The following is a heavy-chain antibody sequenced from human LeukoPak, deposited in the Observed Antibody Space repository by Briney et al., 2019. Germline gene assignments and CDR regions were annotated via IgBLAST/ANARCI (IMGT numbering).Heavy chain of an antibody. D-gene: IGHD2-15*01. CDR1: GFTFSSYS. V-gene: IGHV4-34*01. J-gene: IGHJ4*02. Sequence: GSLRLSCAASGFTFSSYSMNWVRQPPGKGLEWIGEINHSGSTNYNPSLKSRVTISVDTSKNQFSLKLSSVTAADTAVYYCARGAHGGSYFDYWGQGTLVTVSS. CDR2: INHSGST. CDR3: ARGAHGGSYFDY.